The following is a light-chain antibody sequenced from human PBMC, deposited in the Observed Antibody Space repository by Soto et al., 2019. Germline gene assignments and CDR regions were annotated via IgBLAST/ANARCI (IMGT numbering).Light chain of an antibody. Sequence: DIQMTQSPSSLSASVGDRVTISCRAGQSISTYLNWYQQKPGKAPRLLIYSASSVKAGVPPRFSGSGSGRDFTLTISSLRPEDTAIYFCQQSYTSPPWTFGQGTKVEIK. V-gene: IGKV1-39*01. J-gene: IGKJ1*01. CDR2: SAS. CDR1: QSISTY. CDR3: QQSYTSPPWT.